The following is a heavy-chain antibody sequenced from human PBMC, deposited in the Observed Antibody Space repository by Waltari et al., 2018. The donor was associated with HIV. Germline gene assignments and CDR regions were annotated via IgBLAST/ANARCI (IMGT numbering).Heavy chain of an antibody. D-gene: IGHD6-13*01. CDR2: ISYSGST. V-gene: IGHV4-59*08. CDR1: GGSISSYY. J-gene: IGHJ4*02. CDR3: ARHGGYSSPLGY. Sequence: QVQLQESGPGLVKPSETLSLTCTVSGGSISSYYWSWIRQPPGKGLEWIGYISYSGSTNYNPSPKSRVTISVDTSKNQFSRKLSSVTAADTAVYYCARHGGYSSPLGYWGQGTLVTVSS.